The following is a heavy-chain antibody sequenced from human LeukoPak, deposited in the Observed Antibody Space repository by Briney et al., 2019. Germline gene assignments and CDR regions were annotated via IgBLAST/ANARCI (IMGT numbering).Heavy chain of an antibody. Sequence: SQTLSLTCTVSGGSISSGSYYWSWIRQPPGKGLEWIGYIYHSGSTYYNPSLKSRVTISVDRSKNQFSLKLSSVTAADTAVYYCARSSGAGAFDIWGQGTMVTVSS. J-gene: IGHJ3*02. D-gene: IGHD1-26*01. CDR1: GGSISSGSYY. CDR3: ARSSGAGAFDI. CDR2: IYHSGST. V-gene: IGHV4-30-2*01.